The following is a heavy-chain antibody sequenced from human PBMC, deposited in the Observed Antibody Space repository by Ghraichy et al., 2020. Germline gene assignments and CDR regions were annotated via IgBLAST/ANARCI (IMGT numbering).Heavy chain of an antibody. CDR3: AHRPNPIILGAWFDP. V-gene: IGHV2-5*01. D-gene: IGHD3-16*01. Sequence: SGPTLVKPTQTLTLTCTFSGFSLSTSGVGVGWIRQPPGKALEWLALIYWNDDKRYSPSLKSRLTITKDTSKNQVVLTMTNMDPVDTATYYCAHRPNPIILGAWFDPWGQGTLVTVSS. J-gene: IGHJ5*02. CDR1: GFSLSTSGVG. CDR2: IYWNDDK.